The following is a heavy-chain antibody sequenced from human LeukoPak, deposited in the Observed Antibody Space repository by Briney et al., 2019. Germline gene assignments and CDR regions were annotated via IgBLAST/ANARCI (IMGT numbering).Heavy chain of an antibody. D-gene: IGHD1-26*01. V-gene: IGHV3-23*01. CDR2: IRSAVETT. Sequence: LSGGSLRLSCAASGFTMSHYGVSWVRQAPGKGLEWISGIRSAVETTHYADSVKGRFTISRDSSKNTLFLHMNTLRAEDTAIYYCAKDRTVGASYWYFDLWGRGTLVTVSS. CDR1: GFTMSHYG. CDR3: AKDRTVGASYWYFDL. J-gene: IGHJ2*01.